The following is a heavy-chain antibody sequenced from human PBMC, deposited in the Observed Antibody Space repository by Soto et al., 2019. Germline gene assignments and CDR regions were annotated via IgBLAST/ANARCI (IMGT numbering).Heavy chain of an antibody. D-gene: IGHD6-19*01. V-gene: IGHV4-59*11. J-gene: IGHJ4*02. CDR1: WGSITNHY. CDR2: TYYSGST. Sequence: SENLSLPLTVAWGSITNHYGSWIRQPPVKGLEWIGCTYYSGSTNYDPPLESRVTISSDTSKNQVFLKVSAVTAADTALSYCARDGSGRAIEYWGQGTLVTVSS. CDR3: ARDGSGRAIEY.